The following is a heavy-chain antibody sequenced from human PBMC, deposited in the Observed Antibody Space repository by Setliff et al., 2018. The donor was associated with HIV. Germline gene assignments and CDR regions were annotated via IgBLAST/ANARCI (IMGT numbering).Heavy chain of an antibody. CDR3: AKDFGNYDSSGLDY. CDR2: ISSISTYI. CDR1: GFTFSSYS. J-gene: IGHJ4*02. V-gene: IGHV3-21*01. D-gene: IGHD3-22*01. Sequence: GGSLRLSCAASGFTFSSYSMNWVRQAPGKGLEWVSSISSISTYIYYADSVKGRFTISRDNAKNSLYLQMNSLRAEDTAVYYCAKDFGNYDSSGLDYWGQGTLVTVSS.